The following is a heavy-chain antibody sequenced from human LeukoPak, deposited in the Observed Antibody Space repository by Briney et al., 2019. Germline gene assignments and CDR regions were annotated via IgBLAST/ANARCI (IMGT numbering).Heavy chain of an antibody. Sequence: SETLSLTCTVSGGSIRSYYWSRIRQLPGKGLEWIGYIYFSGSTSYNPSLKSRVTISVDRSKNQFSLKLSSVAAADTAVYYCARSYDTNFDYWGQGTLVTVSS. V-gene: IGHV4-59*01. D-gene: IGHD3-3*01. J-gene: IGHJ4*02. CDR3: ARSYDTNFDY. CDR1: GGSIRSYY. CDR2: IYFSGST.